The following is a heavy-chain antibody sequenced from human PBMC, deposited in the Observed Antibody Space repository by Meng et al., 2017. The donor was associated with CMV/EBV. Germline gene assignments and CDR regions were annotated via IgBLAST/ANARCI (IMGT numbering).Heavy chain of an antibody. CDR1: GFTFSSYA. CDR3: ASRIAARRRVYDAFDI. J-gene: IGHJ3*02. Sequence: GGSLRLSCAASGFTFSSYAMHWVRQDPGKGLEWVAVISYDGSNKYYADSVKGRFTISRDNSKNTLYLQMNSLRAEDTAVYYCASRIAARRRVYDAFDIWGQGTMVTVSS. CDR2: ISYDGSNK. D-gene: IGHD6-6*01. V-gene: IGHV3-30-3*01.